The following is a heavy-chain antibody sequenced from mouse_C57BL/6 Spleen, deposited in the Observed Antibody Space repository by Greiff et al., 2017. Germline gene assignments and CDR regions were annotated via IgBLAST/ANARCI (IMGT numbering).Heavy chain of an antibody. CDR3: ARTPYYGSSPFDY. V-gene: IGHV5-17*01. Sequence: EVKVEESGGGLVKPGGSLKLSCAASGFTFSDYGMHWVRQAPEKGLEWVAYISSGSSTIYYADTVKGRFTISRDNAKNTLFLQMTSLRSEDTAMYYCARTPYYGSSPFDYWGQGTTLTVSS. CDR2: ISSGSSTI. D-gene: IGHD1-1*01. CDR1: GFTFSDYG. J-gene: IGHJ2*01.